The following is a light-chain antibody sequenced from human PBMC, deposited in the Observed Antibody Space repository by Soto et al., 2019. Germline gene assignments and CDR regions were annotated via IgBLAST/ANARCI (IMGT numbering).Light chain of an antibody. CDR2: AAS. V-gene: IGKV1-39*01. CDR3: QQSYSTPQLT. J-gene: IGKJ4*01. Sequence: DVQMTQSPSSLSASVGDRVTITCRASQSIGIYLNWYQQKPGKAPKLLIYAASNLQSGVPSRFSGSGSGTDFTLTISSLQPEGSATYYCQQSYSTPQLTFGGGTKVEIK. CDR1: QSIGIY.